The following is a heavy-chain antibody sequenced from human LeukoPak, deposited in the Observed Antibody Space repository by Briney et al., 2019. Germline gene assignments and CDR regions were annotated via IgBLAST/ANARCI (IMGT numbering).Heavy chain of an antibody. J-gene: IGHJ4*02. D-gene: IGHD5-18*01. V-gene: IGHV4-39*07. CDR1: GGSISSSSYY. Sequence: SETLSLTCTVSGGSISSSSYYWGWIRQPPGKGLEWIGSIYYSGSTYYNPSLKSRVTISVDKSKNQFSLKLSSVTAADTAVYYCARRGYSYGYADYWGQGTLVTVSS. CDR2: IYYSGST. CDR3: ARRGYSYGYADY.